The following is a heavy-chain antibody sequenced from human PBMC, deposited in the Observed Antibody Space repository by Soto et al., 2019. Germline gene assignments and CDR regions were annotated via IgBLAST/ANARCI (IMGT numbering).Heavy chain of an antibody. Sequence: QVQLQESGPGLVKPSETLSLTCTVSGGSVSSGSYYWSWIQQPPGKGLEWIGYIYYSGSTNYNPSLKTRVTISVDTSKYQFSLKLSSVSGADASVCYCSREPLATAFDIWGQGTMVTVSS. CDR1: GGSVSSGSYY. V-gene: IGHV4-61*01. J-gene: IGHJ3*02. CDR3: SREPLATAFDI. CDR2: IYYSGST.